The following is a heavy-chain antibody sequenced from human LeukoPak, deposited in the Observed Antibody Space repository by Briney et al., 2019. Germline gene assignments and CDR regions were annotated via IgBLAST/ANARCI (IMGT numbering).Heavy chain of an antibody. CDR3: ASTSDFWSGSTAFDI. Sequence: PSETLSLTCTVSGGSISGGGYYWSWIRQPPGKGLEWIGYIYHSGSTNYNPSLKSRVTMSVDTSKNQFSLKLSSVTAADTAVYYCASTSDFWSGSTAFDIWGQGTMVTVSS. J-gene: IGHJ3*02. CDR1: GGSISGGGYY. D-gene: IGHD3-3*01. V-gene: IGHV4-61*08. CDR2: IYHSGST.